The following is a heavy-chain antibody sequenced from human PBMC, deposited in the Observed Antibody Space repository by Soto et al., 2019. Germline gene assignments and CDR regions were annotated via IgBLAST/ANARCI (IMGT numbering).Heavy chain of an antibody. D-gene: IGHD4-17*01. V-gene: IGHV1-3*01. J-gene: IGHJ4*02. Sequence: QVQVVQSGAEVKKPGASVKVSCKASEYTFTSYAMHWVRQAPGQSLEWMGWINAGNGNTKYSQNFQGRVTITRDTSASTAYMELSSLRSEDTAVYYCARDLRGLYYLDYWGQGTLVTVSS. CDR1: EYTFTSYA. CDR3: ARDLRGLYYLDY. CDR2: INAGNGNT.